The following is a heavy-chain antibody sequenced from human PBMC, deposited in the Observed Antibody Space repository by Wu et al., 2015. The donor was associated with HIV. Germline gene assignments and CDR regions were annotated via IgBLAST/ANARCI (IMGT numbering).Heavy chain of an antibody. CDR3: ARGSIKEMTTAPYYYYVMDV. V-gene: IGHV1-69*04. J-gene: IGHJ6*02. D-gene: IGHD5-24*01. CDR2: IIPLTGTS. Sequence: QVHLVQSGTEVKKPGSSVKVSCRTSGGTFSNCAITWVRQAPGQGLEWMGRIIPLTGTSKFAQNFQGRVTLSADKPTATLYMELSGLRSEDTAVYYCARGSIKEMTTAPYYYYVMDVWGQGTTVTVSS. CDR1: GGTFSNCA.